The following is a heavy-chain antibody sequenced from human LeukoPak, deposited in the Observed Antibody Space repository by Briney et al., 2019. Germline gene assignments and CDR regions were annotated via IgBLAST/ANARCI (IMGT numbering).Heavy chain of an antibody. CDR3: ARDRGTTYASDI. CDR1: GYTFTSYA. D-gene: IGHD1-14*01. J-gene: IGHJ3*02. V-gene: IGHV1-2*06. Sequence: GASVKVSCKASGYTFTSYAMNWVRQAPGQGLEWMGRINPNSGETNYAQSFQGRVTMTGDPSISTAYMELRRLTSDDTAVYFCARDRGTTYASDIWGQGTVVTVSS. CDR2: INPNSGET.